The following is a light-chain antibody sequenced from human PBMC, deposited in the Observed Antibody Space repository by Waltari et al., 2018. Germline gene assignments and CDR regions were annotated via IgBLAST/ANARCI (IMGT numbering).Light chain of an antibody. CDR3: CSYVGGSSLI. CDR1: SSDVGRYNL. CDR2: EVI. Sequence: QSALAQPASVSGSPGQSITISCPGTSSDVGRYNLVPLYQQHPGKAPKLLIYEVIKRPSGVSNRFSGSKSGNTASLTISGLQAEDEADYYCCSYVGGSSLIFGGGTKLTVL. J-gene: IGLJ2*01. V-gene: IGLV2-23*02.